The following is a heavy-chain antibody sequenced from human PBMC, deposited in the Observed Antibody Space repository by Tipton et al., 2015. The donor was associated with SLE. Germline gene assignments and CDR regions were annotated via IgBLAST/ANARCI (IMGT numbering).Heavy chain of an antibody. CDR2: INHSGST. CDR3: ARGRGGSGSYYRGDYFDY. D-gene: IGHD3-10*01. Sequence: LRLSCAVYGGSFSGYYWSWIRQPPGKGLEWIGEINHSGSTNYNPSLKSRVTISVDTSKNQFSLKLSSVTAADTAVYYCARGRGGSGSYYRGDYFDYWGQGTLVTVSS. V-gene: IGHV4-34*01. J-gene: IGHJ4*02. CDR1: GGSFSGYY.